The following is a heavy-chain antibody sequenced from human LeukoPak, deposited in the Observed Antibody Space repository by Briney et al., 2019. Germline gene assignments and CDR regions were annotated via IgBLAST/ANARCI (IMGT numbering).Heavy chain of an antibody. CDR2: MNPNSGNT. D-gene: IGHD3-10*01. CDR3: ARGITYYYGSGEESYSWFDP. J-gene: IGHJ5*02. CDR1: GYTFTSYD. V-gene: IGHV1-8*03. Sequence: ASVKVSCKASGYTFTSYDINWVRQATGQGLEWMGWMNPNSGNTGYAQKFQGRVTITRNTSISTAYMELSSLRSEDTAVYYCARGITYYYGSGEESYSWFDPWGQGTLVTVSS.